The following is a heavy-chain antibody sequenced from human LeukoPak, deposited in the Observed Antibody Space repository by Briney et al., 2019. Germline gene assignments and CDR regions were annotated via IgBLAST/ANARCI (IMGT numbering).Heavy chain of an antibody. Sequence: GGSLRLSCVASGFTFSSHSMNWARQAPGKGLEWISYISSSSTIIHYADSVKGRFTISRDNSKNTLYLQMNSLRAEDTAVYYCARAVTTKNFNWFDPWGQGTLVTVSS. D-gene: IGHD4-17*01. V-gene: IGHV3-48*01. CDR3: ARAVTTKNFNWFDP. CDR2: ISSSSTII. CDR1: GFTFSSHS. J-gene: IGHJ5*02.